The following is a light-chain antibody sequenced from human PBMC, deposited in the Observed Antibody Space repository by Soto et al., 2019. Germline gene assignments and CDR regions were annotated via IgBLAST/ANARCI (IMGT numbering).Light chain of an antibody. CDR2: DAS. CDR1: QSLNSL. CDR3: QKYNSAPWT. Sequence: DIKMNLSPSALSASVGDRVTITCRASQSLNSLLAWYQQKPGRAPKLLIYDASTLESGVPSRFSGSGSGTEFTLTISSLQPEDVATYYCQKYNSAPWTFGQGTMVDIK. J-gene: IGKJ1*01. V-gene: IGKV1-5*01.